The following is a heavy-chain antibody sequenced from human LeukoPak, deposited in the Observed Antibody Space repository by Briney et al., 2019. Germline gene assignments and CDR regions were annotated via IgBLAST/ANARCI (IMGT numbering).Heavy chain of an antibody. Sequence: GGSLSLSCAASGFTFRSYAMSWVRQAPGKGLEWVSAISASGRSTYYADSVKGRFTISRDNSKNTLYLQMNSLRAEDTAVYYCAKDACGGDCYSHFDYWGQGTLVTVSS. CDR3: AKDACGGDCYSHFDY. J-gene: IGHJ4*02. D-gene: IGHD2-21*02. CDR1: GFTFRSYA. V-gene: IGHV3-23*01. CDR2: ISASGRST.